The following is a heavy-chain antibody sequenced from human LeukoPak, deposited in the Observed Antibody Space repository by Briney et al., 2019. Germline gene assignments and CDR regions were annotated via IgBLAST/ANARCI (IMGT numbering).Heavy chain of an antibody. CDR3: AKGGSHFQD. J-gene: IGHJ1*01. D-gene: IGHD1-26*01. CDR2: ISNDNNYI. V-gene: IGHV3-21*06. Sequence: GGSLRLSCAASGFNFNSYSMNWVRQAPGKGLEWVSSISNDNNYIYYTDSVKGRFTISRDYAKSSLYLQMTSLRAEDTAVYYCAKGGSHFQDWGQGTLVTVSS. CDR1: GFNFNSYS.